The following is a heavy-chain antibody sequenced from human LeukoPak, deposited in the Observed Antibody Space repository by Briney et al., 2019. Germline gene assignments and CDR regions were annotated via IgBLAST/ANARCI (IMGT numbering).Heavy chain of an antibody. V-gene: IGHV5-51*01. CDR3: ARLLTGDQGYNWFDP. CDR1: GYSFSSYL. D-gene: IGHD7-27*01. Sequence: GESLKISCEGSGYSFSSYLIGWVRQMPGKGLEYMGIIYPGDSDTRYSPSFQGQVTISADKSISTAYLQWSSLKASDTAIYYCARLLTGDQGYNWFDPWGRGTLVTVSS. J-gene: IGHJ5*02. CDR2: IYPGDSDT.